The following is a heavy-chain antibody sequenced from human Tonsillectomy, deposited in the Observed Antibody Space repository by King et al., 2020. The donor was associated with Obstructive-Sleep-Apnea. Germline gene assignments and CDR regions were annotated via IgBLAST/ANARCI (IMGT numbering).Heavy chain of an antibody. CDR1: GYTFTSYG. V-gene: IGHV1-18*01. Sequence: VQLVESGAEVKKPGASVKVSCTASGYTFTSYGISWVRQAPGHGLEWMGWISAYNGNTNYAQKLQGRVTMTTDTSTSTAYMELRSLRSDDTAVYYCAREEGPYGDYYYGMDVWGQGTTVTVSS. D-gene: IGHD4-17*01. CDR2: ISAYNGNT. J-gene: IGHJ6*02. CDR3: AREEGPYGDYYYGMDV.